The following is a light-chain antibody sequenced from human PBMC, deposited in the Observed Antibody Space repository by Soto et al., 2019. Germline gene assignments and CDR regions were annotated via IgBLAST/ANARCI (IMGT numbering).Light chain of an antibody. CDR1: QSISSK. CDR2: AAS. V-gene: IGKV1-39*01. J-gene: IGKJ1*01. CDR3: QQSYSRLT. Sequence: DIQLTQSPSSLSVSVGDSVTITCRASQSISSKLSWYQQKPGKAPNLLIYAASRLQSGVPSRFVGSRTGTDFSLTISSLQPDDFATYYCQQSYSRLTFGQGTNVEIK.